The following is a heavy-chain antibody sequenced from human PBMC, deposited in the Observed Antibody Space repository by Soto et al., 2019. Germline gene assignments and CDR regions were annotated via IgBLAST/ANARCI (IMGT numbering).Heavy chain of an antibody. D-gene: IGHD5-12*01. V-gene: IGHV1-8*01. CDR1: GYTFTSYD. Sequence: ASVKVSCKASGYTFTSYDINWVRQATGQGLEWMGWMNPNSGNTGYAQKFQGRVTMTRNTSISTAYVELSSLRSEDTAVYYCARLVATTWGYNWFDPWGQGTLVTVSS. CDR2: MNPNSGNT. J-gene: IGHJ5*02. CDR3: ARLVATTWGYNWFDP.